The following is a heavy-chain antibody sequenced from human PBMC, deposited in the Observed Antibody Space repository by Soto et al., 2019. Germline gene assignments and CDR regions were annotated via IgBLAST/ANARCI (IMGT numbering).Heavy chain of an antibody. V-gene: IGHV3-21*01. CDR1: GFTFSSYS. CDR2: ISSSSSYI. CDR3: ARDQPGYSYGYGLGY. Sequence: EVQLVESGGGLVKPGGSLRLSCAASGFTFSSYSMNWVRQAPGKGLEWVSSISSSSSYIYYADSVKDRFTISRDNAKNSRYLQMNRLRAEDTAVYYCARDQPGYSYGYGLGYWGQGTLVTVSS. D-gene: IGHD5-18*01. J-gene: IGHJ4*02.